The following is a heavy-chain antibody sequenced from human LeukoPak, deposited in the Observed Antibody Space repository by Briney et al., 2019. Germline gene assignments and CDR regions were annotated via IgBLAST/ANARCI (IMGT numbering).Heavy chain of an antibody. J-gene: IGHJ3*01. Sequence: GGSLRLSCATSGLSVSTSVIHWVRQIPGRGLQWVAGTWSDGVAKYYEASVKGRFTISIDRSKNTVFLQMNNLRAEDTALYHCTKETNAFDAWGQGTLVAVSS. CDR1: GLSVSTSV. D-gene: IGHD1-7*01. CDR3: TKETNAFDA. CDR2: TWSDGVAK. V-gene: IGHV3-33*03.